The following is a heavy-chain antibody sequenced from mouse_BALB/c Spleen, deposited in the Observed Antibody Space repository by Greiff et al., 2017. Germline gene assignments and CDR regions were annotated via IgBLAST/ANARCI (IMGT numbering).Heavy chain of an antibody. Sequence: EVKLVESGGDLVKPGGSLKLSCAASGFTFSSYGMSWVRQTPDKRLEWVATISSGGSYTYYPDSVKGRFTISRDNAKNTLYLQMSSLKSEDTAMYYCARQEGLRLQYFDVWGAGTTVTVSS. CDR2: ISSGGSYT. V-gene: IGHV5-6*01. CDR1: GFTFSSYG. J-gene: IGHJ1*01. CDR3: ARQEGLRLQYFDV. D-gene: IGHD1-2*01.